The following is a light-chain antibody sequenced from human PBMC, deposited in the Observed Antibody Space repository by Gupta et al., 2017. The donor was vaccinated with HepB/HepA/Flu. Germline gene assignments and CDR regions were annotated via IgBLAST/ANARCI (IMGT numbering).Light chain of an antibody. CDR3: QAEDSSSDEV. CDR1: RLEYKY. Sequence: SSGLPQSPSVSVSPGQAASITCSGERLEYKYVCWYQQRAGQSPVVVIFQADRRPPGIPGRFFGSKSGNTATLTISGTEAVEEADYYGQAEDSSSDEVFGGGTKVTV. CDR2: QAD. V-gene: IGLV3-1*01. J-gene: IGLJ2*01.